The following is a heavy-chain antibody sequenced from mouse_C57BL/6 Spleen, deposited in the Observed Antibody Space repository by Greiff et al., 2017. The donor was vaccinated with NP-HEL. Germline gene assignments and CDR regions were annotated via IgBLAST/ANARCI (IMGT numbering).Heavy chain of an antibody. D-gene: IGHD2-3*01. Sequence: EVQLVESGGDLVKPGGSLKLSCAASGFTFSSYGMSWVRQTPDKRLEWVATISSGGSYTYYPDSVKGRFTISRDNAKNTLYLQMSSLKSEDTAMYYCARLYDGYSLMDYWGQGTSVTVSS. CDR3: ARLYDGYSLMDY. V-gene: IGHV5-6*01. CDR2: ISSGGSYT. J-gene: IGHJ4*01. CDR1: GFTFSSYG.